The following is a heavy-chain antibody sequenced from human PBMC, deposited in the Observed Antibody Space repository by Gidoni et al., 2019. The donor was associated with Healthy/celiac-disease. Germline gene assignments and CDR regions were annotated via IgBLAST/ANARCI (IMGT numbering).Heavy chain of an antibody. D-gene: IGHD4-17*01. CDR2: IRSKANSYAT. V-gene: IGHV3-73*02. Sequence: EVQLVESGGGLVQPGGSLKLSCAASGFTFSGSAMHWVRQASGTGLEWVGRIRSKANSYATAYAASVKGRFTISRDDSKNTAYLQMNSLKTEDTAVYYCTRLDGVDYGGNEFLGDHTGDYWGQGTLVTVSS. CDR1: GFTFSGSA. CDR3: TRLDGVDYGGNEFLGDHTGDY. J-gene: IGHJ4*01.